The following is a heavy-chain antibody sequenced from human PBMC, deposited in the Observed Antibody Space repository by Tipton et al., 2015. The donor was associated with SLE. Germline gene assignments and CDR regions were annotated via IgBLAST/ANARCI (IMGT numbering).Heavy chain of an antibody. D-gene: IGHD5-24*01. V-gene: IGHV4-39*07. Sequence: TLSLTCTVSGGSISRTSDFWGWIRQPPGKGLEWIGEINHSGRTNYNPSLKSRVTISVDTSKNQFSLKLSSVTAADTAAYYCARDGGDGYNHGYFDLWGRGTLVTVSS. CDR1: GGSISRTSDF. CDR3: ARDGGDGYNHGYFDL. CDR2: INHSGRT. J-gene: IGHJ2*01.